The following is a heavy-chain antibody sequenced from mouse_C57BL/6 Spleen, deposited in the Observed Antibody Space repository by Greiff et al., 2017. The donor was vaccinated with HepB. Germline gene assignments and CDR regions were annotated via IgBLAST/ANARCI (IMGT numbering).Heavy chain of an antibody. CDR1: GYTFTDYE. J-gene: IGHJ1*03. Sequence: QVQLQQSGAELVRPGASVTLSCKASGYTFTDYEMHWVKQTPVHGLEWIGAIDPETGGTAYNQKFKGKAILTADKSSSTAYMELRSLTSEDSAVYYCTREGALWYFDVWGTGTTVTVSS. V-gene: IGHV1-15*01. CDR3: TREGALWYFDV. CDR2: IDPETGGT.